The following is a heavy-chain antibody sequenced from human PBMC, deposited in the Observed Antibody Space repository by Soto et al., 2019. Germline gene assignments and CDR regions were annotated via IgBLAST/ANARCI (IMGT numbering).Heavy chain of an antibody. CDR1: GGSVTSGGYY. CDR2: IYQSGSA. CDR3: ARSRYCTGGSCYLVSD. J-gene: IGHJ4*02. D-gene: IGHD2-15*01. V-gene: IGHV4-61*08. Sequence: QVQLQESGPGLAKPSETLSLTCTVSGGSVTSGGYYWSWIRQPPGKKLERIGYIYQSGSATYNPSLESRVSISIDTSKKQFSLKLGSVTAADTAVYYCARSRYCTGGSCYLVSDWGQGTVVTVSS.